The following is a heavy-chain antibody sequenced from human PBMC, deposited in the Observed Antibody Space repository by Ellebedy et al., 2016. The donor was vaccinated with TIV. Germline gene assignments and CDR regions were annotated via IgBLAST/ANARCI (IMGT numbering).Heavy chain of an antibody. CDR2: IYYSGST. J-gene: IGHJ4*02. CDR3: ASGFSYGLLDY. Sequence: MPSETLSLTCAVYGGSFSGYYWSWIRQPPGKGLEWIGNIYYSGSTNYNPSLKSRVTISVDTSKNQFSLKLSSVTAADTAVFYCASGFSYGLLDYWGQGTLVAVSS. CDR1: GGSFSGYY. D-gene: IGHD5-18*01. V-gene: IGHV4-59*01.